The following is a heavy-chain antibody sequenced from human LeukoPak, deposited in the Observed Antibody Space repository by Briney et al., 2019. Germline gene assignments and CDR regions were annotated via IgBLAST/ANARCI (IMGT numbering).Heavy chain of an antibody. V-gene: IGHV3-48*03. D-gene: IGHD2-15*01. Sequence: GGSLRLSCAASGFTFSSYEMNRVRQAPGKGLEWVSYISSSGSTIYFADSVKGRFTISRDNAKNSLYLQMNSLRAEDTAVYYCARGGRYCSGGSCYVDYWGQGTLVTVSS. CDR3: ARGGRYCSGGSCYVDY. CDR2: ISSSGSTI. CDR1: GFTFSSYE. J-gene: IGHJ4*02.